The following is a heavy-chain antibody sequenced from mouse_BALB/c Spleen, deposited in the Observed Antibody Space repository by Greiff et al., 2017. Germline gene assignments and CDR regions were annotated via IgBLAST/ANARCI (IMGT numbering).Heavy chain of an antibody. D-gene: IGHD1-1*01. V-gene: IGHV1-63*02. Sequence: QVQLQQSGAELVRPGTSVKISCKASGYTFTNYWLGWVKQRPGHGLEWIGDIYPGGGYTNYNEKFKGKATLTADTSSSTAYMQLSSLTSEDSAVYFCARYGSSPHYYAMDYWGQGTSVTVSS. J-gene: IGHJ4*01. CDR1: GYTFTNYW. CDR3: ARYGSSPHYYAMDY. CDR2: IYPGGGYT.